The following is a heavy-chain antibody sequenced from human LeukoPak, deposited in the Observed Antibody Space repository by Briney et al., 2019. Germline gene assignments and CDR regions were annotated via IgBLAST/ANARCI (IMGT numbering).Heavy chain of an antibody. V-gene: IGHV3-23*01. J-gene: IGHJ4*02. CDR1: GFTFTNYA. Sequence: GQTLRLSCAASGFTFTNYAMTWVREAPGKGLEWVSAISGSGGSTYYADSVKGRFTISRDNSKNTLYLKMNSLRAEDTAIYYCAKDYYYDSSGLCAFEYWGQGTLVTVSP. D-gene: IGHD3-22*01. CDR2: ISGSGGST. CDR3: AKDYYYDSSGLCAFEY.